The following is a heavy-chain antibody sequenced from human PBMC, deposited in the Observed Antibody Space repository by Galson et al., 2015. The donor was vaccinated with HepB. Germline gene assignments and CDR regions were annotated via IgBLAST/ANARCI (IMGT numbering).Heavy chain of an antibody. CDR1: GFTFSSFG. J-gene: IGHJ4*02. V-gene: IGHV3-33*01. Sequence: LRLSCAASGFTFSSFGMHWVRPAPGKGLEWVAVIWYDGSKEEYADSVKGRFTISRDNSDNSLYLQMNNLRAEDTAVYYCARDPSSMATAGRADYWGQGTLVTVAS. CDR3: ARDPSSMATAGRADY. CDR2: IWYDGSKE. D-gene: IGHD6-13*01.